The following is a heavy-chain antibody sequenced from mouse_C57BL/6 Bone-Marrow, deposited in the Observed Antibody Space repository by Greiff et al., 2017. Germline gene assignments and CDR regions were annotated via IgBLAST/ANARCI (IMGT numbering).Heavy chain of an antibody. D-gene: IGHD1-1*01. Sequence: EVKLMESGGGLVKPGGSLKLSCAASGFNFSSSAMSWVRQTPEKRLEWVATISDGGSYTYYPDNVKGRFTISRDNAKNNLYLQMSHLKSEDTAMYYCARYYYGSMFAYWGQGTLVTVSA. CDR2: ISDGGSYT. CDR3: ARYYYGSMFAY. V-gene: IGHV5-4*03. J-gene: IGHJ3*01. CDR1: GFNFSSSA.